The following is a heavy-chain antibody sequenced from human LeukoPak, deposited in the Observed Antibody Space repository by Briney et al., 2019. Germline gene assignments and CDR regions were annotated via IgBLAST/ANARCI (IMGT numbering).Heavy chain of an antibody. CDR1: GFTFSTYG. D-gene: IGHD2-2*01. Sequence: GGSLRLSCAASGFTFSTYGMTWVRQAPGKGVEWVANIREEGSEKYYVDSVEGRFTISRDNANKSLFLQMNSLRAEDTAVYYCARDMRGDGFDIWGQGTMVTVSS. J-gene: IGHJ3*02. V-gene: IGHV3-7*04. CDR3: ARDMRGDGFDI. CDR2: IREEGSEK.